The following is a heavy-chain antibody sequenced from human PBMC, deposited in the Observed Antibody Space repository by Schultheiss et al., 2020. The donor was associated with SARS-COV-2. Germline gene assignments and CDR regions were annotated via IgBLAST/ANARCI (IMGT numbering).Heavy chain of an antibody. Sequence: SQTLSLTCAVSGGSISSSSYYWGWIRQPTGQGLEWIGRIYTSGNINCNPSLKSRVTISVDTSKNQFSLKLSSVTAADTAVYYCARVFGRGSNWFDPWGQGTLVTVSS. CDR1: GGSISSSSYY. CDR3: ARVFGRGSNWFDP. V-gene: IGHV4-61*02. CDR2: IYTSGNI. J-gene: IGHJ5*02. D-gene: IGHD3-10*01.